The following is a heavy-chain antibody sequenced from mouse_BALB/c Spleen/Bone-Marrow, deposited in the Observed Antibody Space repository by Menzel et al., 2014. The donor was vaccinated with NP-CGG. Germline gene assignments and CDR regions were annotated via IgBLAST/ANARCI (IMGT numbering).Heavy chain of an antibody. CDR3: ARYPDYYGSSYAMGY. Sequence: VHVKQSGPELVKPGASVKVSCKASGYTFTNYVMHWVKQKPGQGLEWIGYINPYNDGTKYNEKFKGKATLTSDKSSSTAYMELSSLTSEDSAVYYCARYPDYYGSSYAMGYWGQGTSVTVSS. D-gene: IGHD1-1*01. CDR2: INPYNDGT. J-gene: IGHJ4*01. V-gene: IGHV1-14*01. CDR1: GYTFTNYV.